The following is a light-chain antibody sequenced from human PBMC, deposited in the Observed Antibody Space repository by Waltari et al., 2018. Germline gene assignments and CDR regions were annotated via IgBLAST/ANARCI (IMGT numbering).Light chain of an antibody. CDR3: SSYTSSNTYV. CDR2: DVS. J-gene: IGLJ1*01. CDR1: SSDVGGSNY. V-gene: IGLV2-14*03. Sequence: QSALTQPASVSGSPGQSITISCTGTSSDVGGSNYVSWYQQHPGKAPKPMIYDVSDRPSGVSNRFSGPKSGNTASLTISGLQAEDEADYYCSSYTSSNTYVFGTGTKVTVL.